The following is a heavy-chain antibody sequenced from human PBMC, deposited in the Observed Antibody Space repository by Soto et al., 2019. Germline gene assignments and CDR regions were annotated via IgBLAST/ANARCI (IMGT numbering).Heavy chain of an antibody. Sequence: EAQLVESGGGLVQPGGSLRLSCAASRFTVSSNYMSWVRQAPGKGLEWVSVIYSGGSTYYADSVKGRFTISRDNSKNTLYLQMNSLRAEDTAVYYCARDRIPTGMDVWGQGTTVTVSS. CDR3: ARDRIPTGMDV. J-gene: IGHJ6*02. CDR1: RFTVSSNY. V-gene: IGHV3-66*01. CDR2: IYSGGST.